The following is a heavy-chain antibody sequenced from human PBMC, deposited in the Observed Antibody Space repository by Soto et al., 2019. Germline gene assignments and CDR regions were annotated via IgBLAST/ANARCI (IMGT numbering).Heavy chain of an antibody. D-gene: IGHD3-16*02. Sequence: GGSLRLSCAASGFTFSSYAMHWVRQAPGKELEWVSYISSSGSTIYYADSVKGRFTISRDNAKNSLYLQMNSLRAEDTAVYYFARGPYDYVWGSDPPHFDYWGQGTLVTVS. CDR2: ISSSGSTI. V-gene: IGHV3-48*04. J-gene: IGHJ4*02. CDR1: GFTFSSYA. CDR3: ARGPYDYVWGSDPPHFDY.